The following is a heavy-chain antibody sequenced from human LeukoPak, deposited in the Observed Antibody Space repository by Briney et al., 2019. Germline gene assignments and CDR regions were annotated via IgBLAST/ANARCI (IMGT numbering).Heavy chain of an antibody. V-gene: IGHV3-7*01. CDR2: IRPDGSEK. CDR1: GSTFNTYW. CDR3: GVVY. Sequence: PGGSLRLSCATSGSTFNTYWMTWVRQAPGKGLEWVANIRPDGSEKYYVDSVKGRFTISRDNAKNSLYLQMNNLRAEDTAVYYCGVVYWGQGTLVTVSS. J-gene: IGHJ4*02.